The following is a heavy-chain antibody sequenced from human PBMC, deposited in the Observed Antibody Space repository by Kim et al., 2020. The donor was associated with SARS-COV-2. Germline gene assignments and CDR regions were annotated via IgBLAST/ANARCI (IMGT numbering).Heavy chain of an antibody. CDR2: ITNDGSNK. D-gene: IGHD2-15*01. J-gene: IGHJ5*02. Sequence: GGSLRLSCAASGFTFSSYTMHWVRQAPGKGLEWVSVITNDGSNKYYADSVKGRFTISRDNSKNTLYLQMNSLRAEDTAVYYCARDRGVVAATDNWFDPWGQGTLVTVSS. V-gene: IGHV3-30*04. CDR3: ARDRGVVAATDNWFDP. CDR1: GFTFSSYT.